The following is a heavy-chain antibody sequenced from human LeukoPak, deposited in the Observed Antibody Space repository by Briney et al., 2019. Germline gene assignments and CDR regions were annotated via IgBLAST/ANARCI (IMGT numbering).Heavy chain of an antibody. CDR1: GGTFSSYA. V-gene: IGHV1-69*04. Sequence: GASVKVSCKASGGTFSSYAISWVRQAPGQGLEWMGRIIPILGIANYAQKFQGRVTITADKSTSTAYMELSSLRSEDTAVYYCARHFHYYGSGRAPDPWGQGTLVTVSS. J-gene: IGHJ5*02. D-gene: IGHD3-10*01. CDR2: IIPILGIA. CDR3: ARHFHYYGSGRAPDP.